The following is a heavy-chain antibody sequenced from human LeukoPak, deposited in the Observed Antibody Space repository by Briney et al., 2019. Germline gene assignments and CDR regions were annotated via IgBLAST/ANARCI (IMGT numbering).Heavy chain of an antibody. Sequence: PGGSLRLSCAASGFTVSNNYMDWVRQAPGKGLEWVSVIYSGGRTYYADSVKGRFTISRDTSKNTLFLQMNSLRAEDTAVYYCARGLNVEAFDFWGQGTLVTVSS. CDR2: IYSGGRT. CDR1: GFTVSNNY. CDR3: ARGLNVEAFDF. V-gene: IGHV3-66*01. J-gene: IGHJ4*02.